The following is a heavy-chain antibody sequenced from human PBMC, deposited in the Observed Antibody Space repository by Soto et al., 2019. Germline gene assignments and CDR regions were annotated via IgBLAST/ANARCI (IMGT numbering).Heavy chain of an antibody. CDR1: GGSISSGDYD. J-gene: IGHJ4*02. CDR3: ARIRFGYDSSGYDY. CDR2: IYYSGST. Sequence: SETLSLTCTVSGGSISSGDYDWSWIRQPPGKGLEWIGYIYYSGSTYYNPSLKSRVTISVDTSKNQFSLKLSSVTAADTAVYYCARIRFGYDSSGYDYWGQGTLVTAPQ. V-gene: IGHV4-30-4*01. D-gene: IGHD3-22*01.